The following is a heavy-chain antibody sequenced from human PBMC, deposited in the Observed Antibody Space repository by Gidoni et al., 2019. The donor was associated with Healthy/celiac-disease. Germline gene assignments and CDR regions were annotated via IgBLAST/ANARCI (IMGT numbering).Heavy chain of an antibody. V-gene: IGHV3-21*01. Sequence: EVQLVESGGGLVKPGGSLRLSCAASGFTSSSYRMNWVRQAPGKGLEWVSSISSSSSYIYYADSVKGRFTISRDNAKNSLYLQMNSLRAEDTAVYYCASSRMAYYDILTGYYGSYFDYWGQGTLVTVSS. CDR3: ASSRMAYYDILTGYYGSYFDY. CDR1: GFTSSSYR. J-gene: IGHJ4*02. CDR2: ISSSSSYI. D-gene: IGHD3-9*01.